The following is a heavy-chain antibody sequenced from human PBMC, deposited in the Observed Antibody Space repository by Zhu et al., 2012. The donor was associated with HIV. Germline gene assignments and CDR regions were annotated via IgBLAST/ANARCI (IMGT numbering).Heavy chain of an antibody. CDR1: GYSISSGYY. Sequence: QVQLQESGPGLVKPSETQSLTCAVSGYSISSGYYWGWIRQPPGKGLEWIGSIYHSGSTYYNPSLKSRVTISVDTSKNQFSLKLSSVTAADTAVYYCARHHSSGWSAGYYFDYWGQGTLGHRLL. D-gene: IGHD6-19*01. J-gene: IGHJ4*02. V-gene: IGHV4-38-2*01. CDR2: IYHSGST. CDR3: ARHHSSGWSAGYYFDY.